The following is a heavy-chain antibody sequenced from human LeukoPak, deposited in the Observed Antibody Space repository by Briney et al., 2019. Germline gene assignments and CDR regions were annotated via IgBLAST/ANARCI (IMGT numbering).Heavy chain of an antibody. CDR1: GYTFTGYH. CDR2: INSNSGGT. D-gene: IGHD3-16*01. CDR3: ARLLAEGGDY. Sequence: ASVEVSCKASGYTFTGYHIHWVRQAPGRGLEWMGWINSNSGGTNLAQKFQGRLTVTRDTSTSTVYMELTSLISDDTAVYYCARLLAEGGDYWGQGTLVTVSS. V-gene: IGHV1-2*02. J-gene: IGHJ4*02.